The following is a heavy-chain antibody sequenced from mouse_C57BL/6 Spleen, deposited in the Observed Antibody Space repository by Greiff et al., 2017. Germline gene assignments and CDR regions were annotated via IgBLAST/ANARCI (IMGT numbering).Heavy chain of an antibody. CDR3: ARCVLGYFCC. Sequence: VQLQQSGPELVKPGASVKISCKASGYAFSSSWMNWVKQRPGKGLEWIGRIYPGDGDTNYNGKFKGKATLTADKSSSTAYMQLSGLSSEDSAVYFVARCVLGYFCCWGAGATLTVSS. CDR1: GYAFSSSW. CDR2: IYPGDGDT. V-gene: IGHV1-82*01. J-gene: IGHJ2*01. D-gene: IGHD4-1*01.